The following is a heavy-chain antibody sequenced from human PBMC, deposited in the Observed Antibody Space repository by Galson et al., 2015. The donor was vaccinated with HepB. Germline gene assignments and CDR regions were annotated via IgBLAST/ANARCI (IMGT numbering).Heavy chain of an antibody. CDR3: ARDRSQGLDY. CDR2: INPDNANT. J-gene: IGHJ4*02. CDR1: GYTFTSYA. D-gene: IGHD3/OR15-3a*01. V-gene: IGHV1-3*01. Sequence: CKASGYTFTSYAIHWVRQAPGQRLEWMGCINPDNANTKYSQSFQGRVTFTGDTSARTAYMELTSLRSEDTAVYYCARDRSQGLDYWGQGTLVTVSS.